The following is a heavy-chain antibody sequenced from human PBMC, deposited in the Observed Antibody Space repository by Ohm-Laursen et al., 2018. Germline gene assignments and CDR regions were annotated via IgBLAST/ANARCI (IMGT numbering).Heavy chain of an antibody. J-gene: IGHJ6*02. Sequence: GTLSLTCTVSGGSISSSSYYWGWIRQPPGKGLEWIGSIYYSGSTYYNPSLKSRVTISVDTSKNQFSLKLSSVTAADTAVYYCARPDSDYYGMDVWGQGTTVTVSS. V-gene: IGHV4-39*01. CDR3: ARPDSDYYGMDV. CDR2: IYYSGST. CDR1: GGSISSSSYY. D-gene: IGHD2-21*01.